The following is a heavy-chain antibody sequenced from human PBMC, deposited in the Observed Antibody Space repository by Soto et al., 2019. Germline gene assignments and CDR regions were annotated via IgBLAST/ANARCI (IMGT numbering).Heavy chain of an antibody. CDR1: GGTFSSYA. D-gene: IGHD6-19*01. V-gene: IGHV1-69*12. Sequence: QVQLVQSGAEVKKPGSSVKVSCKASGGTFSSYAISWVRQAPGQGLEWMGGIIPIFGTANYAQKFQGRVTISADEAAETGYVGISCLISVETDVYYCLWALALAGPFAYWGQGTLVTGSS. CDR2: IIPIFGTA. J-gene: IGHJ4*02. CDR3: LWALALAGPFAY.